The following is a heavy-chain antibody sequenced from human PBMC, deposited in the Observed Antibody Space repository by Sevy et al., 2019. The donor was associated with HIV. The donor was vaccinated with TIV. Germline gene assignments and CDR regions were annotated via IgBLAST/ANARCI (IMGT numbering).Heavy chain of an antibody. D-gene: IGHD3-16*01. Sequence: GGSLRLSCAASGFTFTTYWMTWVRQAPGKGLEWVANIKQDGSEKYYVDSVKGRFTISRDNAKNSVYLQMNSLRVEDTAVYYCARGLYNALDWGQGTLVTVSS. J-gene: IGHJ4*02. V-gene: IGHV3-7*01. CDR2: IKQDGSEK. CDR3: ARGLYNALD. CDR1: GFTFTTYW.